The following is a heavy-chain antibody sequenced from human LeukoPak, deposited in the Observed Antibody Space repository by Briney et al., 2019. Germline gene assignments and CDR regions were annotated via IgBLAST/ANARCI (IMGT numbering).Heavy chain of an antibody. V-gene: IGHV3-23*01. J-gene: IGHJ4*02. CDR2: ISGSSGST. CDR3: AKADPLRYFDWLFAPCY. D-gene: IGHD3-9*01. Sequence: GGSLRLSCAASGFTFSSYAMSWVRQAPGKGLEWVSTISGSSGSTYYADSVKGRFTISRDNSKNTLYLQMNSLRAEDTAVYYCAKADPLRYFDWLFAPCYWGQGTLVTVSS. CDR1: GFTFSSYA.